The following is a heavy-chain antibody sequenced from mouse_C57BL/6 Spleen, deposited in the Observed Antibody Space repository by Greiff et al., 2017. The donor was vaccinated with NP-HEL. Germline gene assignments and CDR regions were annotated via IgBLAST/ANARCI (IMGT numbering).Heavy chain of an antibody. CDR3: ARPRDYDGYYYAMDY. J-gene: IGHJ4*01. V-gene: IGHV5-17*01. Sequence: EVQLVESGGGLVKPGGSLKLSCAASGFTFSDYGMHWVRQAPEKGLEWVAYISSGSSTIYYADTVKGRFTISRDNAKNTLFLQMTSLRSEDTAMYYCARPRDYDGYYYAMDYWGQGTSVTVSS. CDR2: ISSGSSTI. D-gene: IGHD2-4*01. CDR1: GFTFSDYG.